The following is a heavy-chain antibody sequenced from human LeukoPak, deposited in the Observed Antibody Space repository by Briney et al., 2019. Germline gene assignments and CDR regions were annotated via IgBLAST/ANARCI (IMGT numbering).Heavy chain of an antibody. CDR3: ARDFSYYGSGSYSEY. V-gene: IGHV1-2*02. D-gene: IGHD3-10*01. CDR2: INPNSGGT. CDR1: GYTFTGYY. Sequence: GASVKVSCKASGYTFTGYYMHWVRQAPGQGLEWMGWINPNSGGTNYAQKFQGRVTMTRDTSISTAYMELSRLRSDDTAVYDCARDFSYYGSGSYSEYWGQGTLVTVSS. J-gene: IGHJ4*02.